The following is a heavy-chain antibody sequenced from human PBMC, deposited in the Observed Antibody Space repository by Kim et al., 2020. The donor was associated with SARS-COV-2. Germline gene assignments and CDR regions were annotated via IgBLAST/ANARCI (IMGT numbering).Heavy chain of an antibody. V-gene: IGHV3-23*01. Sequence: GGSLRLSCAASGFTFSSYAMSWVRQAPGKGLEWVSAISGSGGSTYYADSVKGRFTISRDNSKNTLYLQMNSLRAEDTAVYYCAKDGCSGYTGCWFDPWGQGTLVTVSS. CDR2: ISGSGGST. J-gene: IGHJ5*02. CDR3: AKDGCSGYTGCWFDP. CDR1: GFTFSSYA. D-gene: IGHD3-22*01.